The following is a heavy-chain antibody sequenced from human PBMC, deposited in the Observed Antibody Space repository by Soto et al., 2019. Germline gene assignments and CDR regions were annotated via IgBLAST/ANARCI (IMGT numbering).Heavy chain of an antibody. J-gene: IGHJ3*02. D-gene: IGHD3-22*01. CDR1: GGTFSSCV. CDR2: IIPIFGTA. CDR3: AANYYYDGSAYYRAFDI. V-gene: IGHV1-69*13. Sequence: SVKVSCKASGGTFSSCVISWVRQAPGQGLEWMGGIIPIFGTANYAQKFQGRVTITADESTSTAYMELSSLRSEDTAVYYCAANYYYDGSAYYRAFDIWGQGTMVTVSS.